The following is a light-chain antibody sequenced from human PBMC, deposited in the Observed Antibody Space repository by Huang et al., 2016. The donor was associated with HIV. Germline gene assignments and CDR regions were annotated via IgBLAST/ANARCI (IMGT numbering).Light chain of an antibody. CDR3: MQRTQRPLT. CDR1: PSLLHSDGETY. Sequence: DIVMTQTPLSLSVTPGQPASISCKASPSLLHSDGETYLYWYLHKPGQSPQLLIYEVSNRFSGGPDRVSGIGSGTDFTRRISRVEAEDVGVYYCMQRTQRPLTFGGGTKVEIK. CDR2: EVS. V-gene: IGKV2D-29*02. J-gene: IGKJ4*01.